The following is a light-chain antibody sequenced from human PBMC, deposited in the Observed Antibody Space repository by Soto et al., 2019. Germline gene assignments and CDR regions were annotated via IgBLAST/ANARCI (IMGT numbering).Light chain of an antibody. V-gene: IGKV1-27*01. CDR3: QKHNSAPLF. CDR1: QSISNH. CDR2: AAS. Sequence: DIRITQSPSSLSASVADRDIITCRASQSISNHLNWYQQKPGKAPKLLIFAASTLQSGVPSRFSGSGFGTDFTLTISSLQPEDVATYYCQKHNSAPLFFGPGTKVDIK. J-gene: IGKJ3*01.